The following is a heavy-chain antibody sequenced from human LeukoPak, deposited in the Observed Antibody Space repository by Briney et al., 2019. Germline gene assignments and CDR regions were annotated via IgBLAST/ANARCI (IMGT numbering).Heavy chain of an antibody. J-gene: IGHJ4*02. D-gene: IGHD6-6*01. V-gene: IGHV3-21*01. CDR2: ISSSSSYI. CDR1: GFTFSSYS. CDR3: ARDLSAARGP. Sequence: GGSLRLSCAASGFTFSSYSMNWVRQAPGKGLEWVSSISSSSSYIYYADSVKGRFIISRDNAKNSLYLQMNSLRAEDTAVYYCARDLSAARGPWGQGTLVTVSS.